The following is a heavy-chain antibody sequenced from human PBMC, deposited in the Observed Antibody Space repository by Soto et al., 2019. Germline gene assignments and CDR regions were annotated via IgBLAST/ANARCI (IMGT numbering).Heavy chain of an antibody. CDR1: RFNLVNYA. V-gene: IGHV3-30-3*01. J-gene: IGHJ4*02. D-gene: IGHD3-10*01. CDR2: ISYDGDNK. CDR3: ARVPDKSGSKEGDFDY. Sequence: QVQLVESGGGVVQPGTSLRLSCTASRFNLVNYAMHWVRQAPGKGLEWVAVISYDGDNKYYADSVKGRFTVSRDNSKNTLYLQLNSLRVEDTARYYCARVPDKSGSKEGDFDYWGQGTLVAVSS.